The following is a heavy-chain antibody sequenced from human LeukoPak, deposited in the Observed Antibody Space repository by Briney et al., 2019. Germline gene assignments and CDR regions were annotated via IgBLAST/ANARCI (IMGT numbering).Heavy chain of an antibody. CDR2: ISYDGSNK. J-gene: IGHJ4*02. CDR1: GFTFSSYA. D-gene: IGHD3-22*01. Sequence: PGGSLRLSCAASGFTFSSYAMHWVRQAPGKGLEWVAVISYDGSNKYYADSVKGRFTISRDNSKNTLYLQMNSLRAEDTAVYYCARATMDYYDSSGYTPLDYWGQGTLVTVSS. CDR3: ARATMDYYDSSGYTPLDY. V-gene: IGHV3-30-3*01.